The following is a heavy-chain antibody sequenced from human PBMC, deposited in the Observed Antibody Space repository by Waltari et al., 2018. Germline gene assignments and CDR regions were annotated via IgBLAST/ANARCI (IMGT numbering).Heavy chain of an antibody. D-gene: IGHD3-10*01. CDR2: VSAYNVNT. CDR1: GYPFTSYG. V-gene: IGHV1-18*01. CDR3: ARDRYGSGSYYHYYGMDV. Sequence: QVQLVQSGAEVKKPGASVKVSCQASGYPFTSYGISLVRQAPGQGLEWMGWVSAYNVNTNYAQKLQGRVTMTTDTSTSTAYMELRSLRSDDTAVYYCARDRYGSGSYYHYYGMDVWGQGTTVTVSS. J-gene: IGHJ6*02.